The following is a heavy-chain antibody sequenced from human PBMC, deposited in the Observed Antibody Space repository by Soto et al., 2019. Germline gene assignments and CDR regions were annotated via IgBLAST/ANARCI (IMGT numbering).Heavy chain of an antibody. CDR3: ARGSSLAEWSQLDAFDI. CDR2: IYYSGST. D-gene: IGHD3-3*01. Sequence: PSETLSLTCTVSGGSISSGGYYWSWIRQHPGKGLEWIGYIYYSGSTYYNPSLKSRVTISVDTSKNQFSLKLSSVTAADTAVYYCARGSSLAEWSQLDAFDIWGQGTMVTVPS. J-gene: IGHJ3*02. V-gene: IGHV4-31*03. CDR1: GGSISSGGYY.